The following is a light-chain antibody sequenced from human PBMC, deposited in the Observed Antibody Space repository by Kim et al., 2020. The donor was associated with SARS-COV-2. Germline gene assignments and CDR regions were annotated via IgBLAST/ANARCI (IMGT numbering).Light chain of an antibody. V-gene: IGLV2-14*03. CDR2: DVT. J-gene: IGLJ3*02. CDR1: SSDIGGYNY. CDR3: SSTYTSTSTWV. Sequence: QSITVSCSGTSSDIGGYNYVAWYQQYPGKAPKLMIYDVTKRPSGVSNRFSGSKSGNTASLTISGLQAEDEADYYCSSTYTSTSTWVFGGGTQLTVL.